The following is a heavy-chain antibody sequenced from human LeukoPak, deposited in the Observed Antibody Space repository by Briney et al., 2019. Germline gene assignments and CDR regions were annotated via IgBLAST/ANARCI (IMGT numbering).Heavy chain of an antibody. Sequence: GGSLRLSCAASGFTVSSNYMSWVRQAPGKGLEWVSVIYSGGSTYYADSVKGRFTISRDNSKNTLYLQMNSLRAEDTAVYYCARGEYSSGSYSTYYYYYMDVWGKGTTVTVSS. CDR1: GFTVSSNY. D-gene: IGHD6-19*01. CDR2: IYSGGST. CDR3: ARGEYSSGSYSTYYYYYMDV. V-gene: IGHV3-53*01. J-gene: IGHJ6*03.